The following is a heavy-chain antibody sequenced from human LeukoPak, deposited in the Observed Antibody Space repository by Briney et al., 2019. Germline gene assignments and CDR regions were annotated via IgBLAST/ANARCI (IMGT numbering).Heavy chain of an antibody. CDR3: ARGINSSFFDY. J-gene: IGHJ4*02. Sequence: SETLSLTCTVSGGSISSGGYYWSWIRQPPGKGLEWIGYIYHSGSTYYNPSLKSRVTISVDRSKNQFSLKLSSVTAADTAVYYCARGINSSFFDYWGQGTLVTVSS. V-gene: IGHV4-30-2*01. CDR1: GGSISSGGYY. CDR2: IYHSGST. D-gene: IGHD6-6*01.